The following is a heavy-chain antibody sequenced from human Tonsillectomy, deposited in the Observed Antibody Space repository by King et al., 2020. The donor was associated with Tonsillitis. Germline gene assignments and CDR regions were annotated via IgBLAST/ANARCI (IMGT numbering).Heavy chain of an antibody. CDR3: TRSGDYRYYYGMDV. CDR2: IRSKAYGGTT. J-gene: IGHJ6*02. V-gene: IGHV3-49*03. CDR1: GFTFGDYA. Sequence: VQLVESGGGLVQPGRSLRLSCTASGFTFGDYAMSWFRQAPGKGLEWVGFIRSKAYGGTTEYAASVKGRFTISRDDSKSIAYLQMNSLKTEDTAVYYCTRSGDYRYYYGMDVWGQGTTVTVSS. D-gene: IGHD4-17*01.